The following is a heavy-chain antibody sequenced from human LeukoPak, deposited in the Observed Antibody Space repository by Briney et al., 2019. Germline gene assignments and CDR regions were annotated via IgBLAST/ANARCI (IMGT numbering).Heavy chain of an antibody. CDR1: GSISSSNYY. D-gene: IGHD3-22*01. CDR2: IYYSGST. J-gene: IGHJ5*02. V-gene: IGHV4-39*07. CDR3: ARASPHYYDSSGYHNWFDP. Sequence: SETLSLTCTVSGSISSSNYYWGWIRQPPGKGLEWIGSIYYSGSTHYNPSLKSRVNISIDTSKNQFSLKLSSVTAADTAVYYCARASPHYYDSSGYHNWFDPWGQGTLVTVSS.